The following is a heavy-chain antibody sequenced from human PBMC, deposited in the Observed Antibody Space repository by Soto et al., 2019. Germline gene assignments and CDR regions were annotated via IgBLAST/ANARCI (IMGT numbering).Heavy chain of an antibody. CDR1: GFTFSTYA. Sequence: EVQLLESGGGLVQPGGSLRLSCAASGFTFSTYAMIWVRQAPGKGLEWVSVITGSGGSTYYADSVKCRFTISRDTSKNTLFLQMNSLRAEDTAVYYCAKDRYGDYGGIDYWGQGTMVTVS. CDR2: ITGSGGST. CDR3: AKDRYGDYGGIDY. V-gene: IGHV3-23*01. J-gene: IGHJ4*02. D-gene: IGHD4-17*01.